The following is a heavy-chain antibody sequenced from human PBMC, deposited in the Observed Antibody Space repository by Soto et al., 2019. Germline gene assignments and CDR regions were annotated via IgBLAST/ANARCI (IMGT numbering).Heavy chain of an antibody. Sequence: PGGSLRLSCAASGFTFSSYGMHWVRQAPGKGLEWVAVISYDGSNKYYADSVKGRFTISRDNSKNTLYLQMNSLRAEDTAVYYCAKDRAYYGSGSYDTAYYYYGMDVWGQGTTVTVSS. CDR3: AKDRAYYGSGSYDTAYYYYGMDV. CDR1: GFTFSSYG. D-gene: IGHD3-10*01. V-gene: IGHV3-30*18. CDR2: ISYDGSNK. J-gene: IGHJ6*02.